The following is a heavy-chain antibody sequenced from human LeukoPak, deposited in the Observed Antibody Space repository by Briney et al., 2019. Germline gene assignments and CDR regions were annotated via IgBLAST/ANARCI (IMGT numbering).Heavy chain of an antibody. J-gene: IGHJ4*02. Sequence: GASVKVSCKASGYTFTSYGISWVRQAPGQGLEWMGGIIPLFGTADYAQNFQGRVTITADGSTTTAYLELTSLRSEDTAVYYCASPPAGYCSVSTCYRALEYWGQGTLVTVSS. CDR3: ASPPAGYCSVSTCYRALEY. V-gene: IGHV1-69*13. CDR2: IIPLFGTA. CDR1: GYTFTSYG. D-gene: IGHD2-15*01.